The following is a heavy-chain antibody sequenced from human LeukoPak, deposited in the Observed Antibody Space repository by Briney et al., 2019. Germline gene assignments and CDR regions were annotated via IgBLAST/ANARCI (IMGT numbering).Heavy chain of an antibody. CDR2: VSNDGNDK. Sequence: PGRSLRLSCAASGFNFRDYGMEWVRQAPGKGLEWVAIVSNDGNDKKYADIVAGRFTISRDNSKNTVFLQMNSLRPEDTALYYCAKDRPNYYESSGPLEGDALDIWGQGTMVIVSS. D-gene: IGHD3-22*01. J-gene: IGHJ3*02. CDR3: AKDRPNYYESSGPLEGDALDI. V-gene: IGHV3-30*18. CDR1: GFNFRDYG.